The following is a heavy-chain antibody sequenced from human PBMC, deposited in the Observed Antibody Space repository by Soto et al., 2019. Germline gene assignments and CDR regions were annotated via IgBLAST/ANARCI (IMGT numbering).Heavy chain of an antibody. CDR1: GGTFSSYT. Sequence: ASVKVSCKASGGTFSSYTISWVRQAPGQGLEWMGWISAYNGNTNYAQKLQGRVTMTTDTSTSTAYMELRSLRSDDTAVYYCARVDSSGWYGYWGQGTLVTVSS. D-gene: IGHD6-19*01. V-gene: IGHV1-18*01. J-gene: IGHJ4*02. CDR3: ARVDSSGWYGY. CDR2: ISAYNGNT.